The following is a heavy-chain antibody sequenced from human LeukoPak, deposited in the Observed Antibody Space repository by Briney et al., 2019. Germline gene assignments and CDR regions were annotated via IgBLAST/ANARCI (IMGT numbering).Heavy chain of an antibody. CDR2: ISGSGGST. Sequence: PGGSLRLSCAASGFTFSSYTMSWVRQAPGKGLEWVSAISGSGGSTYYADSVKGRFTISRDKSKNTLYLQMNSLRAEDTAVYYCAKDVPTAYYDSSGYYVAAFDTWGQGTMVTVSS. V-gene: IGHV3-23*01. J-gene: IGHJ3*02. CDR3: AKDVPTAYYDSSGYYVAAFDT. CDR1: GFTFSSYT. D-gene: IGHD3-22*01.